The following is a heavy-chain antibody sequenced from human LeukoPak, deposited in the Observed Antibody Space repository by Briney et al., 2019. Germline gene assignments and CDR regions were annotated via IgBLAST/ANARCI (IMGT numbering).Heavy chain of an antibody. CDR3: ARMYSSGWYYFDY. CDR1: GGSFSGYY. CDR2: INHSGST. V-gene: IGHV4-34*01. D-gene: IGHD6-19*01. J-gene: IGHJ4*02. Sequence: SETLSLTCAVYGGSFSGYYWSWIRQPPGKGLEWIGEINHSGSTNYNPSLKSRVTMSVDTSKNQFSLKLSSVTAADTAVYYCARMYSSGWYYFDYWGQGTLVTVSS.